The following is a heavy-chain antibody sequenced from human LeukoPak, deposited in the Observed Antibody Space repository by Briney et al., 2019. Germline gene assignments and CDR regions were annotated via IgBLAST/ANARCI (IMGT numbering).Heavy chain of an antibody. CDR1: GGSFSGYY. CDR3: ARGNNGDRPPDAFDI. CDR2: INHSGST. Sequence: SETLSLTCAVYGGSFSGYYWSWIRQPPGKGLEWIGEINHSGSTNYNPSLKSRGTISVDTSKNQFSLKLSSVTAADTAVYYCARGNNGDRPPDAFDIWGQGTMVTVSS. J-gene: IGHJ3*02. V-gene: IGHV4-34*01. D-gene: IGHD4-17*01.